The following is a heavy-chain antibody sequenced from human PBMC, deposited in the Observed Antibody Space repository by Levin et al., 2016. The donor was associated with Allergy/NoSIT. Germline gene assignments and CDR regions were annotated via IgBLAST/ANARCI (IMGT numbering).Heavy chain of an antibody. D-gene: IGHD3-22*01. Sequence: SETLSLTCAVSGGSISSGGYSWSWIRQPPGKGLEWIGYIYHNGSTYYNPSLKSRVSISVDRSKNQFSLKLSSVTAADTAVYHCASSYYYDSSGYYMAPSEYFQHWGQGTLVTVSS. J-gene: IGHJ1*01. CDR3: ASSYYYDSSGYYMAPSEYFQH. V-gene: IGHV4-30-2*01. CDR1: GGSISSGGYS. CDR2: IYHNGST.